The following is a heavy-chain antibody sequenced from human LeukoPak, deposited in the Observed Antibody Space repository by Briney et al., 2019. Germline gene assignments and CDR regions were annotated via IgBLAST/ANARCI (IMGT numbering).Heavy chain of an antibody. J-gene: IGHJ4*02. CDR1: GGTFSSYA. Sequence: ASVKVSCKASGGTFSSYAISWVRQAPGQGLEWMGGIIPIFGTANYAQKFQGRVTITADKSTSTAYMELSSLRSEDTAVYYCARGSGYGDYRLAYFDYWGQGTLVTVSS. CDR2: IIPIFGTA. V-gene: IGHV1-69*06. CDR3: ARGSGYGDYRLAYFDY. D-gene: IGHD4-17*01.